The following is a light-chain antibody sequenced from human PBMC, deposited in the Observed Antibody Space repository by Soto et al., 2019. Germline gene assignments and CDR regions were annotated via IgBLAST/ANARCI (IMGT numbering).Light chain of an antibody. Sequence: EIHMTQSPSSLSASVGDRVTITCRASQGIRNDLGWYQQKPGKAPKRLIYVASSLQSGVPSRFSGSGSGTEFTLTISSLQPEDSASYYCQQYYNSVLTFGGGTKVDI. CDR1: QGIRND. J-gene: IGKJ4*01. V-gene: IGKV1-17*01. CDR3: QQYYNSVLT. CDR2: VAS.